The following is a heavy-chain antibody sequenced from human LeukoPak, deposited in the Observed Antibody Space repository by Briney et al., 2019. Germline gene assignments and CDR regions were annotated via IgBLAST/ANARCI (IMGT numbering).Heavy chain of an antibody. D-gene: IGHD1-7*01. CDR3: VKDRIRSTGTISFDY. CDR2: ISGSGGST. Sequence: PGGSLRLSCAASGFTFSSYAMSWVRQAPGKGLEWVSAISGSGGSTYYADSVKGRFTISRDNSKNTLYLQMNSLRAEDTAVYYCVKDRIRSTGTISFDYWGQGTLVTVSS. V-gene: IGHV3-23*01. J-gene: IGHJ4*02. CDR1: GFTFSSYA.